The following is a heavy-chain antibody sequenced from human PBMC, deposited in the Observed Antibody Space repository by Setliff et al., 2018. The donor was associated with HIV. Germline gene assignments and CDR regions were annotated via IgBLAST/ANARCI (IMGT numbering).Heavy chain of an antibody. V-gene: IGHV4-39*07. D-gene: IGHD3-10*01. J-gene: IGHJ6*02. Sequence: PSETLSLTCTVSGGSISSSSYYWGWIRQPPGKGLEWIGSIYYSGTTYYNPSLKSRITISVDTSKNQFSLEVNSVTAADTAVYYCASPKERYYYGSGTNVREYYGMDVWGQGTTVTVSS. CDR2: IYYSGTT. CDR3: ASPKERYYYGSGTNVREYYGMDV. CDR1: GGSISSSSYY.